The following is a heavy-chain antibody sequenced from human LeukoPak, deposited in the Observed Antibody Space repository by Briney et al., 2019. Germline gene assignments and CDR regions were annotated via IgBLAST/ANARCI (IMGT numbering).Heavy chain of an antibody. D-gene: IGHD6-19*01. V-gene: IGHV3-23*01. Sequence: GGSLRLSCAVSGLTFSDYRMIWVRQAPEKGLEWVSSISGSGGNTYYGDSAKGRFTVSRDNSKNTLYLQMNSLRAEDTALYYCAKGSGSSGRDYFDYWGQGTLVTVSA. J-gene: IGHJ4*02. CDR1: GLTFSDYR. CDR2: ISGSGGNT. CDR3: AKGSGSSGRDYFDY.